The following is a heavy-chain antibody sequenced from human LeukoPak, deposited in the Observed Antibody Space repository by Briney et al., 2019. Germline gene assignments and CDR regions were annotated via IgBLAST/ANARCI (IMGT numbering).Heavy chain of an antibody. J-gene: IGHJ5*02. CDR2: INPNSGGT. Sequence: ASVKVSCKASGYTFTGYYMHWVRQAPGQGLEWMGWINPNSGGTNYAQKFQGRVTMTRDTSISTAYMELSRLRSDDTAVYYCARGRHRIAAAGAGLWNWFDPWGQGTLVTVSS. D-gene: IGHD6-13*01. V-gene: IGHV1-2*02. CDR1: GYTFTGYY. CDR3: ARGRHRIAAAGAGLWNWFDP.